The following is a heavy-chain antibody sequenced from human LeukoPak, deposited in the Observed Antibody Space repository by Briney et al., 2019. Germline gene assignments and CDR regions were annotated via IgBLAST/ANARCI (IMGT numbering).Heavy chain of an antibody. CDR3: ARSAGSGLVHI. Sequence: PSETLSLTPTLSVVSIGSGGSYWGWVRTPPGRGLEWVGNIFDSGKTYYNTSLKSRVTISLDTSKNRFSLNLNSVTAADTAVYYCARSAGSGLVHIWGQGTMVTVSS. CDR1: VVSIGSGGSY. V-gene: IGHV4-39*07. J-gene: IGHJ3*02. D-gene: IGHD3-22*01. CDR2: IFDSGKT.